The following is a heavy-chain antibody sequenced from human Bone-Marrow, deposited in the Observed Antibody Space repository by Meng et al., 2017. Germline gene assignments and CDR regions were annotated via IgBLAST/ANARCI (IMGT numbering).Heavy chain of an antibody. J-gene: IGHJ4*02. CDR1: GFSFSSYA. D-gene: IGHD3-10*01. CDR3: AKYSYGLGDYFDY. Sequence: VRRCGSGGGLVQTGAVLITPCAASGFSFSSYAMGWVRRAPGKGLEWLAALSGGGFTTYYEDSVKGRFTISRHNSKNTLYLQVNSLRAEDTALYYCAKYSYGLGDYFDYWGQGALVTVSS. V-gene: IGHV3-23*01. CDR2: LSGGGFTT.